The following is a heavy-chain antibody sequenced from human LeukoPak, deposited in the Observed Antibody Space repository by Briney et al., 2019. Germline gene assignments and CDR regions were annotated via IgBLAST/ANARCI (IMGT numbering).Heavy chain of an antibody. CDR3: AKDPTAGTTPNWFDP. J-gene: IGHJ5*02. CDR2: ISGSGGST. V-gene: IGHV3-23*01. Sequence: GGSLRLSCAASGFTVSSNYMSWVRQAPGKGLEWVSAISGSGGSTYYADSVKGRFTISRDNSKNTLYLQMNSLRAEGTAVYYCAKDPTAGTTPNWFDPWGQGTLVTVSS. CDR1: GFTVSSNY. D-gene: IGHD1-1*01.